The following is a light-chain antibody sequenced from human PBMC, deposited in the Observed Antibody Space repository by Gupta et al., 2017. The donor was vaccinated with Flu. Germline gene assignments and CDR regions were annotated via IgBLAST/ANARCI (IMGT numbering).Light chain of an antibody. Sequence: EIVLTQSPGTLSLSPGERATLSCRASQTVSSSYFAWYQQKPGQAPRLLIYGASSRATGIPDRFSGSGSGTDFTLTISILEPEDFAMYYCQQYGTSWWTFGQGTKVEIK. CDR2: GAS. J-gene: IGKJ1*01. CDR1: QTVSSSY. V-gene: IGKV3-20*01. CDR3: QQYGTSWWT.